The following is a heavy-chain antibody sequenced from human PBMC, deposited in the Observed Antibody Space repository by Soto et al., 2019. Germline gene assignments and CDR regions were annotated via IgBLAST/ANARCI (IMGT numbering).Heavy chain of an antibody. CDR1: GFIFSSYG. Sequence: HPGGSLRLSCTPSGFIFSSYGMHWVRQAPGKGLEWISYISSSSSNYQYADSVKGRFTISRDNAKNSVYLQMNSLTDEDTAVYYCATDFWCSGSCLAWGQGTLVTVSS. CDR2: ISSSSSNY. V-gene: IGHV3-48*02. J-gene: IGHJ5*02. CDR3: ATDFWCSGSCLA. D-gene: IGHD1-26*01.